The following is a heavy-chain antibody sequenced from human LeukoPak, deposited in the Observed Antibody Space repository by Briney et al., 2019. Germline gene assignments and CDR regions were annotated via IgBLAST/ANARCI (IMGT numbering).Heavy chain of an antibody. D-gene: IGHD5-18*01. CDR2: IYGGGST. CDR1: GFTVSSNY. Sequence: PGGSLRLSCAASGFTVSSNYMSWVRQPPGKGLEWVSVIYGGGSTYYADSVKGRFTISRDSSKNTLYLQMNSLRAEDTAVYYCARGARGTYSYGYEWGQGTLVTDSS. V-gene: IGHV3-66*01. CDR3: ARGARGTYSYGYE. J-gene: IGHJ4*02.